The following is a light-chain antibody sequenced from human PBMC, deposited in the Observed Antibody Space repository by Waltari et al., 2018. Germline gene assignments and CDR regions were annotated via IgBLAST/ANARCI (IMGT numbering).Light chain of an antibody. Sequence: EIVLTQSPATLSLSPGERATLSCRASQSVSSSLAWYQQKPGQAPRLLTDDASNRATGIPARFSGSGTGTDFNLTINSLEPEDFAVYYCQQRSIWPQLTFGGGTKVEI. CDR2: DAS. J-gene: IGKJ4*01. CDR1: QSVSSS. V-gene: IGKV3-11*01. CDR3: QQRSIWPQLT.